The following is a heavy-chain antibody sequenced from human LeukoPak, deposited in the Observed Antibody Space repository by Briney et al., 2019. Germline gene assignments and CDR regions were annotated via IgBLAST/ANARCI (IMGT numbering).Heavy chain of an antibody. Sequence: GGSLRLSCAASGFTFSSYAMNWVRQAPGKGLEWVSAISGSGGSTYYADSVKGRFTISRDNSKNTLYLQMSSLRAEDTAVYYWAKVGGGGDYGYYFDYWGQGALVTVSS. V-gene: IGHV3-23*01. D-gene: IGHD4-17*01. J-gene: IGHJ4*02. CDR3: AKVGGGGDYGYYFDY. CDR1: GFTFSSYA. CDR2: ISGSGGST.